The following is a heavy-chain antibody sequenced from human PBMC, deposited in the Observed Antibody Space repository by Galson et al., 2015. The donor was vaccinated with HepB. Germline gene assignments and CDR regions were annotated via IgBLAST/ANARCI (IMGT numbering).Heavy chain of an antibody. D-gene: IGHD1-26*01. V-gene: IGHV3-33*01. CDR2: IWYDGSNK. CDR1: GFTFSSYG. Sequence: SLRLSCAASGFTFSSYGMHWVRQAPGKGLEWVAVIWYDGSNKYYADSVKGRFTISRDNSKNTLYLQMNSLRAEDTAVYYCARAGELPYYYYYYMDVWGKGTTVTVSS. CDR3: ARAGELPYYYYYYMDV. J-gene: IGHJ6*03.